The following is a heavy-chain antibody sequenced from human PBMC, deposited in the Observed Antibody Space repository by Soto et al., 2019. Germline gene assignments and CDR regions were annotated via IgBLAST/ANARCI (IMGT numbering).Heavy chain of an antibody. CDR1: GYTFTSYA. Sequence: ASVKVSCKASGYTFTSYAMHWVRQAPGQRLEWMGWINAGNGNTKYSQKFQGRVTITRDTSASTAYMELSSLRSEDTAVYYCARDSQPSYDSSGYYFPDYWGQGTLVTVSS. D-gene: IGHD3-22*01. J-gene: IGHJ4*02. V-gene: IGHV1-3*01. CDR2: INAGNGNT. CDR3: ARDSQPSYDSSGYYFPDY.